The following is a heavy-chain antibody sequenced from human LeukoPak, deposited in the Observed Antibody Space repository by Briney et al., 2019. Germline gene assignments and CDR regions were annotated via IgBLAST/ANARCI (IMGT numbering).Heavy chain of an antibody. J-gene: IGHJ4*02. CDR2: MNPNSGNT. D-gene: IGHD3-22*01. CDR3: ARPKSKYDSSGYYPLDY. CDR1: GYTFTSND. V-gene: IGHV1-8*01. Sequence: ASVKVSCKASGYTFTSNDINWLRQATGQGLEWMGWMNPNSGNTAYAQKFQGRVTMTRNTAISTAYMELSNLRSEDTAVYYCARPKSKYDSSGYYPLDYWGQGTLVTVSS.